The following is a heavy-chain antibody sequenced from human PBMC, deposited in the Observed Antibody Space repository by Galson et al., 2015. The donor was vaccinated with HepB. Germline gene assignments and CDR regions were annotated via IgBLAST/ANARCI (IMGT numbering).Heavy chain of an antibody. CDR1: GFTFHNYP. CDR3: ARARGAGAGDYENWYFDL. CDR2: ISFSGKYT. J-gene: IGHJ2*01. Sequence: PLRLPCAASGFTFHNYPMHWVRQAPGKGLEWATVISFSGKYTNYADSGKGRFTIPRDNSKNTLFLHMTSLRPEDTAVYYCARARGAGAGDYENWYFDLWGRGTLVTVSS. D-gene: IGHD4-17*01. V-gene: IGHV3-30*04.